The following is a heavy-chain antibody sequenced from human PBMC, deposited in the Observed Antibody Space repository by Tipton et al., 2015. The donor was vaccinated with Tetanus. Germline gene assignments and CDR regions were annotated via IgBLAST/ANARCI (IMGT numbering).Heavy chain of an antibody. J-gene: IGHJ3*02. D-gene: IGHD6-19*01. CDR3: ARSRGITVDDAFDI. CDR2: IFNIGTT. CDR1: GGSIRGRNFY. Sequence: GLVKPSETLSLTCTVSGGSIRGRNFYWSWVRQAPGKGLEWIGYIFNIGTTSYNPSLKSRVTISGDTSKNQFSLRLRSVTAVDTAIYYCARSRGITVDDAFDIWGQGTMVTVSS. V-gene: IGHV4-61*01.